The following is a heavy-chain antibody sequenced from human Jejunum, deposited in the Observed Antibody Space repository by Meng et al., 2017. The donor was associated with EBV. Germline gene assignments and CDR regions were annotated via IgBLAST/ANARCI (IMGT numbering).Heavy chain of an antibody. CDR1: GDSISNGDYY. J-gene: IGHJ5*02. CDR3: ARGRGYDYGDS. Sequence: QLHSQESGPGLVKPSXXXXLPCTVSGDSISNGDYYWDWIRQSPGKGLEWIGNMYYTGKAIYKPSLQSRVTISVDTSKNQFSLRVTSVTAADTAIYYCARGRGYDYGDSWGQGTLGTVSS. CDR2: MYYTGKA. D-gene: IGHD5-12*01. V-gene: IGHV4-61*08.